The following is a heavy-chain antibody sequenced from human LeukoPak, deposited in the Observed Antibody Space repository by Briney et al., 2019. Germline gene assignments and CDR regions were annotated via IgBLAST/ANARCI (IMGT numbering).Heavy chain of an antibody. D-gene: IGHD4-17*01. CDR2: ISAYNGNT. J-gene: IGHJ6*02. CDR1: GYTFTSYG. CDR3: ARVGSTDYGDNGGYYYYYYGMDV. Sequence: ASVKVSCKASGYTFTSYGISWVRQAPGQGLEWMGWISAYNGNTNYAQKLQGRVTMTTDTSTSTAYMELRSLRSDDTAVYYCARVGSTDYGDNGGYYYYYYGMDVWGQGTTVTVSS. V-gene: IGHV1-18*01.